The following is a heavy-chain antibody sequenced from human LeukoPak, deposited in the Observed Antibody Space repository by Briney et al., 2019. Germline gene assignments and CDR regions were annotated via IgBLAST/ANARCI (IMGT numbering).Heavy chain of an antibody. CDR1: GYTFTSYG. D-gene: IGHD3-10*01. CDR3: ARVVSGSIIQQTNNWFDP. V-gene: IGHV1-18*01. Sequence: ASVKVSCKASGYTFTSYGISWVRQAPGQGLEWMGWISAYNGNTNYAQKLQGRVTMTTDTSTSTAYMELRSLRSDDTAVYYCARVVSGSIIQQTNNWFDPWGQGTLVTVSS. CDR2: ISAYNGNT. J-gene: IGHJ5*02.